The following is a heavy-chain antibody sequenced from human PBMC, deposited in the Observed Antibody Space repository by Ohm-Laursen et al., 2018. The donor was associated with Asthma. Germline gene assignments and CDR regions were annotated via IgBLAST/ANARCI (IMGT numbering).Heavy chain of an antibody. D-gene: IGHD2-2*01. CDR1: GYTFTSYS. CDR3: ARAYCRSTSCYDY. Sequence: SVKVSCKASGYTFTSYSMHWVRQAPGQGLEWIGIINPNGGSTSYAQKFQGRVTMTRDTSTSTVYMELSSLRSEDTAVYYCARAYCRSTSCYDYWGQGSLVTVSS. J-gene: IGHJ4*02. CDR2: INPNGGST. V-gene: IGHV1-46*01.